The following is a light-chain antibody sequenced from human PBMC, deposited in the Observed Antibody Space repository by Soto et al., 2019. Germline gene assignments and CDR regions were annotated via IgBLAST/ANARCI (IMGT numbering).Light chain of an antibody. CDR2: QAS. CDR3: QQYNSYSRT. V-gene: IGKV1-5*03. J-gene: IGKJ1*01. CDR1: QTISSW. Sequence: DIQMTQSPSTLSASVGDRDTITCRASQTISSWLAWYQQKPGKVPNLLIYQASRLESGVPLRFSCSGSGTEFTLTISSLQLDDFATYYCQQYNSYSRTFGQGTKVEIK.